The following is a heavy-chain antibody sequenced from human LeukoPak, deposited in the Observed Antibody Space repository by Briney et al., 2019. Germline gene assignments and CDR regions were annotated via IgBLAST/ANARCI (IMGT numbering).Heavy chain of an antibody. D-gene: IGHD6-13*01. Sequence: GGSLRLSCAASGFTFSSYPMSWVRQAPGKGLECVTGSSGSGGSTYYADSVKGRFTISGDNSKNTLYLQMNSLRAEDTAVYYCAKEYSSSWYYFDYWGQGTLVTVSS. CDR2: SSGSGGST. J-gene: IGHJ4*02. V-gene: IGHV3-23*01. CDR3: AKEYSSSWYYFDY. CDR1: GFTFSSYP.